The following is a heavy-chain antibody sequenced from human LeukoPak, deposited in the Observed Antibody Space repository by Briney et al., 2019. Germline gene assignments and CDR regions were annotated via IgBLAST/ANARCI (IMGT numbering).Heavy chain of an antibody. J-gene: IGHJ6*03. CDR3: ARGGNPTYYYYYYMDV. CDR2: INHSGST. Sequence: SETLSLTCAVYGGSFSGYYWSWIRQPPGKGLEWIGEINHSGSTNYNPSLKSRVTISVDTSKNQFSLKLSSVTAADTAVYYCARGGNPTYYYYYYMDVWGKGTTVTISS. D-gene: IGHD1-14*01. CDR1: GGSFSGYY. V-gene: IGHV4-34*01.